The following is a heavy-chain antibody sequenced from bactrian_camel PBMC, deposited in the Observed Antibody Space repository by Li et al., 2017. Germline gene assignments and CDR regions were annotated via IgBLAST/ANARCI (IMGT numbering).Heavy chain of an antibody. Sequence: HVQLVESGGGSVEAGDSLTLSCRASEVTFSDSDMGWYRQAPGNECELVSTIGGDGATWHADSVKGRFTISRDIAKNTLYLQMNSLKPDDTAIYYCAADWRFWEWSTLVGNEYNVWGQGTQVTVS. V-gene: IGHV3S55*01. CDR2: IGGDGAT. J-gene: IGHJ4*01. CDR1: EVTFSDSD. CDR3: AADWRFWEWSTLVGNEYNV. D-gene: IGHD1*01.